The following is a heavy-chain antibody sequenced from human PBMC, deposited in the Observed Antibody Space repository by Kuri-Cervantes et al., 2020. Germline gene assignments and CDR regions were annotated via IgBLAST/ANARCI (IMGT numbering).Heavy chain of an antibody. V-gene: IGHV4-59*01. CDR1: GGSISSYD. D-gene: IGHD5-12*01. CDR2: MFHSGNS. CDR3: ARGLREYSAYEMVS. J-gene: IGHJ5*02. Sequence: SETLSLTCTVSGGSISSYDWSWIRQPPGKGLEWIGYMFHSGNSNFDPSLKSRVTMSIDTSKNQISLRLSSVTAADTAIYYCARGLREYSAYEMVSWGQGTLVTVSS.